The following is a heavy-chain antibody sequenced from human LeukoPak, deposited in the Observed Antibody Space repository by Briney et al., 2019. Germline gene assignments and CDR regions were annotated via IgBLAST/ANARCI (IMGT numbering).Heavy chain of an antibody. Sequence: GSLRLSCAASGFTFSNFAVVWVRQAPGKGLEWVCAISGSGTSIYYADSVRGRFTISRDNSKSTVSLQMNSLRADDTAVYYCATASPHMSTSGPGVYWGQGTLVTVSS. CDR3: ATASPHMSTSGPGVY. D-gene: IGHD5/OR15-5a*01. CDR2: ISGSGTSI. J-gene: IGHJ4*02. CDR1: GFTFSNFA. V-gene: IGHV3-23*01.